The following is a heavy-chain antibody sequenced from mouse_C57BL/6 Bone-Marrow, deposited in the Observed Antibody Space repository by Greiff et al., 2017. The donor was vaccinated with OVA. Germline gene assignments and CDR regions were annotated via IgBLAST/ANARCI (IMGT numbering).Heavy chain of an antibody. CDR3: TPYCYGSRWGYFDV. Sequence: VQLQQSGAELVRPGASVKLSCTASGFTIKDDYMHWVKQRPEQGLEWIGWIDPENGDTEYASKFQGKATITADTSSNTAYLQLSSLTSEDTAVYYCTPYCYGSRWGYFDVWGTGTTVTVSS. CDR2: IDPENGDT. V-gene: IGHV14-4*01. CDR1: GFTIKDDY. J-gene: IGHJ1*03. D-gene: IGHD1-1*01.